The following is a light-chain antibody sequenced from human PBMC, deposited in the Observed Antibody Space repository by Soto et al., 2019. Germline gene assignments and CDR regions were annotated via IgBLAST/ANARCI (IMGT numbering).Light chain of an antibody. V-gene: IGLV1-40*01. CDR1: NSNIGAGYD. J-gene: IGLJ2*01. Sequence: QSVLTQPPSVTGAPGQRVTISCTGSNSNIGAGYDVHWYRQFPGTAPKLLIYGNINRPSGVPDRFSGSKSGTSASLAITGLQAEDEAHYYCHSFDSRLIGLLFGGGIKLTVL. CDR3: HSFDSRLIGLL. CDR2: GNI.